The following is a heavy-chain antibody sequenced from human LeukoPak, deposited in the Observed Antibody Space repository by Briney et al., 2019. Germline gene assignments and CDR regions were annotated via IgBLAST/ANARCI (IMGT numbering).Heavy chain of an antibody. D-gene: IGHD2/OR15-2a*01. Sequence: PGGSLRLSCAASGFTFSDYYMSWIRQPPGKGLEWIAYISDIGSINYNPSLKSRVTISLDTSKNQFSLKLSSVTAADTAVYYCAGHHPRNTVDFWGQGTLVTVSS. CDR3: AGHHPRNTVDF. J-gene: IGHJ4*02. CDR2: ISDIGSI. V-gene: IGHV4-59*08. CDR1: GFTFSDYY.